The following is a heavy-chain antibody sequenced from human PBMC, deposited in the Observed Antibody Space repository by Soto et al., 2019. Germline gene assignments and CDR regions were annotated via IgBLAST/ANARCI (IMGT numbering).Heavy chain of an antibody. J-gene: IGHJ6*02. CDR2: INPSGGST. D-gene: IGHD2-15*01. CDR1: GYTFTSYY. V-gene: IGHV1-46*01. CDR3: ARGGRHRDCSGGSCDYYGMDV. Sequence: GASVKVSCKASGYTFTSYYMHWVRQAPGQGLEWMGIINPSGGSTSYAQKFQGRVTMTRDTSTSTVYMELSSLRSEDTAVYYCARGGRHRDCSGGSCDYYGMDVWGQGTTVTVSS.